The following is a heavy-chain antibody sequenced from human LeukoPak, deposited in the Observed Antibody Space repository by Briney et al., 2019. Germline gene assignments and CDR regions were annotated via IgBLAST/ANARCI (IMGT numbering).Heavy chain of an antibody. CDR1: GFTFSSYA. D-gene: IGHD3-22*01. J-gene: IGHJ4*02. Sequence: PGGSLRLSCAASGFTFSSYAMSWVRQAPGKGLEWVSAISGSGGSTYYADSVKGRFTISRDNSKNTLYLQMNSLRAEDTAVYYCARDPSYGSSGYYGFDYWGQGTLVTVSS. CDR3: ARDPSYGSSGYYGFDY. V-gene: IGHV3-23*01. CDR2: ISGSGGST.